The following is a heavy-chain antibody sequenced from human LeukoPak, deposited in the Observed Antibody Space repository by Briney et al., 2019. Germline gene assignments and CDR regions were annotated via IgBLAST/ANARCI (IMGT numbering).Heavy chain of an antibody. Sequence: PSETLSLTCTASGGSISNYYWSWIRQPAGKGLEWIGRIFTSGNTNYNPSLNSRVTMSIDTSKNQFFLNLSSVTAADTAVYYCARDANYHGSGSYLSYWGRGALVIVSS. J-gene: IGHJ4*02. V-gene: IGHV4-4*07. CDR2: IFTSGNT. CDR1: GGSISNYY. CDR3: ARDANYHGSGSYLSY. D-gene: IGHD3-10*01.